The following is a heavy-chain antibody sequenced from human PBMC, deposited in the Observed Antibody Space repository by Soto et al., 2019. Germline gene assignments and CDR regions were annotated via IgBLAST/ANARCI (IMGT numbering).Heavy chain of an antibody. CDR3: AREGATRRPSRPAIGWLES. D-gene: IGHD2-2*02. CDR1: GYTFSGYH. CDR2: INVYNGET. V-gene: IGHV1-2*02. Sequence: GASVKVSCKASGYTFSGYHMHWVRQAPGQGLEWMGWINVYNGETNIAQKFQGRVAMTRDTSSTTAYVELSRLRFDDTAVYFCAREGATRRPSRPAIGWLESWGQGTLVTVSS. J-gene: IGHJ5*01.